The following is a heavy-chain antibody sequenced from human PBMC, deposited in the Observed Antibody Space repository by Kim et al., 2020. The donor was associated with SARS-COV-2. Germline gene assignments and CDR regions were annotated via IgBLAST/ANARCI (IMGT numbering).Heavy chain of an antibody. CDR3: ASIEMVVTATRDDAFDI. D-gene: IGHD2-21*02. CDR1: GFTFSSYG. CDR2: ISYDGSNK. V-gene: IGHV3-30*03. J-gene: IGHJ3*02. Sequence: GGSLRLSCAASGFTFSSYGMHWVRQAPGKGLEWVAVISYDGSNKYYADSVKGRFTISRDNSKNTLYLQMNSLRAEDTAVYYCASIEMVVTATRDDAFDIWGQGTMVTVSS.